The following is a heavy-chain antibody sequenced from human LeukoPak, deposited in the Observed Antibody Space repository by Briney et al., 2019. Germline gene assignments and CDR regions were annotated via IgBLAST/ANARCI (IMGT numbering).Heavy chain of an antibody. CDR2: IYYSGGT. Sequence: SETLSLTCTVSGDSMSSYYWSWIRQPPGKGLEWIGYIYYSGGTNYNPSLKTRVTIEIDTSSDQSSLRLTSVTAADTAVYYCARGGPNSSGFSGDGFDIWGQGTMVTVSS. J-gene: IGHJ3*02. V-gene: IGHV4-59*01. D-gene: IGHD3-22*01. CDR3: ARGGPNSSGFSGDGFDI. CDR1: GDSMSSYY.